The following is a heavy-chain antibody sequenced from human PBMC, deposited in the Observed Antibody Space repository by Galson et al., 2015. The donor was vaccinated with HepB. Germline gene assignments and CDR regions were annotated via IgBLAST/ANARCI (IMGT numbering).Heavy chain of an antibody. CDR2: ISSSSSYI. CDR1: GFTFSSYS. CDR3: ARYDGWNLGGGMDV. D-gene: IGHD1-1*01. J-gene: IGHJ6*02. V-gene: IGHV3-21*01. Sequence: SLRLSCAASGFTFSSYSMNWVRQAPGKGLEWVSSISSSSSYIYYADSVKGRFTISRDNAKNSLYLQMNSLRAEDTAVYYCARYDGWNLGGGMDVWGQGTTVTVSS.